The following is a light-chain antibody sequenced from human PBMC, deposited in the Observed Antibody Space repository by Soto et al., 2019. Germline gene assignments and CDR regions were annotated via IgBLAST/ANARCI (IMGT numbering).Light chain of an antibody. CDR1: QGISSA. V-gene: IGKV1-13*02. Sequence: AIQLTQSPSSLSSSVGDRVSITCRASQGISSALAWYQHKPGKPPKILIYDASSLQSGVPSRFSGSESGTECTLTISSLQPEDFATYYCQQRRSYPFTFGQGTRLEIK. CDR3: QQRRSYPFT. CDR2: DAS. J-gene: IGKJ5*01.